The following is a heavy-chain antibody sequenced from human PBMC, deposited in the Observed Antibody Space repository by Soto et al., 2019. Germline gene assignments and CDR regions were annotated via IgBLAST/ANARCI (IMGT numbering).Heavy chain of an antibody. D-gene: IGHD6-13*01. CDR3: ARMRSRWSIDH. CDR1: GGSISSYY. V-gene: IGHV4-59*08. CDR2: IYYTGRI. Sequence: QVQLQESGPGLVKASETLSLICTVSGGSISSYYWSWIRQPPGKGLEWIAYIYYTGRINYNPSLESRVTISLDTSENQFSLNLSSVTAADTAVYYCARMRSRWSIDHWGQGTLVTVSS. J-gene: IGHJ4*02.